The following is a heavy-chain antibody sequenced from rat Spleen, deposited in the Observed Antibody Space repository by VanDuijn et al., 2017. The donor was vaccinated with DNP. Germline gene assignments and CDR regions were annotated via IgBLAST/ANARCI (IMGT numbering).Heavy chain of an antibody. Sequence: EVQLVESGGGLVQPGRSLKLSCAASGFTFSNYWMTWIRQAPGKGLEWVATISTSGSRAYYPDSVKGRFTISRDDAKSSLYLQMNSLKSEDTATYYCARSRLPGYYPFACWGQGTLVTVSS. D-gene: IGHD1-4*01. CDR1: GFTFSNYW. J-gene: IGHJ3*01. CDR3: ARSRLPGYYPFAC. V-gene: IGHV5-25*01. CDR2: ISTSGSRA.